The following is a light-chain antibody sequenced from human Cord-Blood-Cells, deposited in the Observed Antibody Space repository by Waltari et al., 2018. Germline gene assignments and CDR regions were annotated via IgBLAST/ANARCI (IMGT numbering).Light chain of an antibody. J-gene: IGKJ2*03. CDR1: QTFSSN. CDR3: QQYNNWPPYS. CDR2: GAS. Sequence: EIVMTQSPATLSVSPGEIATLSCRASQTFSSNLAWYQEKPGQAPRPGIYGASTRATGIPARVSGSGSGTEFTLNISSLESEDFVVYYCQQYNNWPPYSFRQVTKLGIK. V-gene: IGKV3-15*01.